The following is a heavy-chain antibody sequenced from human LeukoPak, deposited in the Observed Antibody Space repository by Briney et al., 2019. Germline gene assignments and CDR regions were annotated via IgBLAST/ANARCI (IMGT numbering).Heavy chain of an antibody. CDR2: IRYDGSNK. Sequence: PGGSLRLSCAASGFTFSSYGMHWVRQAPGKGLEWVAFIRYDGSNKYYADSVKGRFAISRDNSKNTLYLQMNSLRAEDTAVYYCAKDFSVVPAANDYWGQGTLVTVSS. V-gene: IGHV3-30*02. J-gene: IGHJ4*02. CDR3: AKDFSVVPAANDY. D-gene: IGHD2-2*01. CDR1: GFTFSSYG.